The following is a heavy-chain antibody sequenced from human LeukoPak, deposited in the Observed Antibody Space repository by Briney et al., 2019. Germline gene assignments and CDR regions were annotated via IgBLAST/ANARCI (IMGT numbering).Heavy chain of an antibody. CDR2: INHSGST. Sequence: SETLSLTCAVYGGSISGYYWSWIRQPPGKGLEWIGEINHSGSTNYNPSLKSRVTISVDTSKNQFSLKLSSVTAADTAVYYCARDLSKATDHWGQGTLVTVSS. J-gene: IGHJ4*02. CDR1: GGSISGYY. V-gene: IGHV4-34*01. CDR3: ARDLSKATDH.